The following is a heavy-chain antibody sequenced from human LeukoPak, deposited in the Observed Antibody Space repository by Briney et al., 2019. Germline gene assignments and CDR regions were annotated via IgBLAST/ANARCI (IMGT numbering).Heavy chain of an antibody. J-gene: IGHJ4*02. Sequence: SETLSLTCTVSGGSITSYYWSWIRQPAGKGLEWIGRIYNSGSTNYNPSLKSRVTMSVDASKNQFSLKLSSVTAADTAVYYCARVGDYALKDWGQGTLVTVSS. CDR1: GGSITSYY. CDR2: IYNSGST. CDR3: ARVGDYALKD. D-gene: IGHD3-16*01. V-gene: IGHV4-4*07.